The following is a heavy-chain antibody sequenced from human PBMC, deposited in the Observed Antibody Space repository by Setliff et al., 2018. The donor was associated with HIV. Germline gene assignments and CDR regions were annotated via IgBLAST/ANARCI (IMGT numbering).Heavy chain of an antibody. V-gene: IGHV4-34*01. CDR1: GGSLSDSY. CDR3: ARHQRLPGLQPPYWYFDL. J-gene: IGHJ2*01. D-gene: IGHD6-25*01. CDR2: ISHSGTT. Sequence: LSLTCAVYGGSLSDSYYNWIRQPPGKGLERIGQISHSGTTSYNSSLKSRVAMSVDMSKNLFSLTLNSLTAADTAVYYCARHQRLPGLQPPYWYFDLWGRGTLVTVSS.